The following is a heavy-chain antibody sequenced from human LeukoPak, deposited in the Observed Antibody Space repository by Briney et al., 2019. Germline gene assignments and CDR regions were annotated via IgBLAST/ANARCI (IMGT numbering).Heavy chain of an antibody. CDR2: TYYRSKWYN. V-gene: IGHV6-1*01. J-gene: IGHJ5*02. D-gene: IGHD3-10*01. CDR1: GDSVSSNSAA. Sequence: SQTLSLTCAISGDSVSSNSAAWNWIRQPPSRGLEWLGRTYYRSKWYNDYAVSVKSRITINPDTSKNQFSLQLNSVTPEDTAVYYCARGITMVRGYWFDPWGQGTLVTVSS. CDR3: ARGITMVRGYWFDP.